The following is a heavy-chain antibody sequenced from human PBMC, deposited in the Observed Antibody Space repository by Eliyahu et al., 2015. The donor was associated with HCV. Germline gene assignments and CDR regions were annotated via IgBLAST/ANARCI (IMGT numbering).Heavy chain of an antibody. D-gene: IGHD2/OR15-2a*01. CDR2: KNFRGST. Sequence: QVQLQESGPGLVKPSQTLSLTXXVSGASIXSTDDFWSWIRQPPGKGLEWIGYKNFRGSTYYNPSLTNRVTISLDTSKNQVSLKLNSVTAADTAVYYCARAEFHWGQGTLVTVSS. CDR1: GASIXSTDDF. V-gene: IGHV4-30-4*08. CDR3: ARAEFH. J-gene: IGHJ4*02.